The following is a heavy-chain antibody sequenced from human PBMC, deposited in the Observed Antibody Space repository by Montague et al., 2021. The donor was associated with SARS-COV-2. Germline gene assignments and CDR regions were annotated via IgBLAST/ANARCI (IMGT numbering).Heavy chain of an antibody. D-gene: IGHD3-22*01. Sequence: SETLSLTCGVYGGSFGDDHWSWIRQPPGKGLEWIGDIKQSGSTNYNPSLKSRVTISEDTSKNQFSLKLTSVTAADTAVYFCARGHLSVSMIVVVFTSASYYFDYWGQGAQVTVSS. CDR3: ARGHLSVSMIVVVFTSASYYFDY. CDR1: GGSFGDDH. J-gene: IGHJ4*02. CDR2: IKQSGST. V-gene: IGHV4-34*01.